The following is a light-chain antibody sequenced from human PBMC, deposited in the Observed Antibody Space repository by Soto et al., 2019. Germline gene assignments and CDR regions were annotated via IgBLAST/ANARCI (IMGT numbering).Light chain of an antibody. V-gene: IGKV1-39*01. CDR1: QSISSY. CDR3: QQSYSTPPT. J-gene: IGKJ4*01. Sequence: DIPMTQSPSSLSASVGDRVTIPCRASQSISSYLNWYQQKPGKAPKLLIYAASSLQSGVPSRFSGSGSGTDFTLTISSLQPEDFATYYCQQSYSTPPTFGGGTKVEIK. CDR2: AAS.